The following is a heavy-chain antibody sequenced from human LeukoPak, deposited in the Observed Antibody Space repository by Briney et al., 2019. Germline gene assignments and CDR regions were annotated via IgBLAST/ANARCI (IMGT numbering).Heavy chain of an antibody. CDR1: GFTFSSYG. J-gene: IGHJ4*02. D-gene: IGHD3-16*01. CDR3: ARDWNSDWYYDY. Sequence: GGSLRLSCAASGFTFSSYGMHWVRHTLGKGLEWVAVLWHDNNRYYGASVKGRFTVFRDSSKNTVELQMDSLRAEDTAVYYCARDWNSDWYYDYWGPGTLVTVSS. V-gene: IGHV3-33*08. CDR2: LWHDNNR.